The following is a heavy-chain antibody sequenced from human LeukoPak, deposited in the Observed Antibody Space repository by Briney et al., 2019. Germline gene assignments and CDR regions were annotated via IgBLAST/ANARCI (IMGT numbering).Heavy chain of an antibody. V-gene: IGHV4-34*01. Sequence: PSETLSLTCAVYGGSFSGYYWSWIRQPPGKGLEWIGEINHSGSTNYNPSLKSRVTISVDTSKNQFSLKLSSVTAADTAVYYCARLSGYSGYDPDYWGQGTLVTVSS. J-gene: IGHJ4*02. D-gene: IGHD5-12*01. CDR2: INHSGST. CDR3: ARLSGYSGYDPDY. CDR1: GGSFSGYY.